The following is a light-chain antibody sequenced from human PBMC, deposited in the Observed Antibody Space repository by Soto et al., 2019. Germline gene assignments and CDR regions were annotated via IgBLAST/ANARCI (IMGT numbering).Light chain of an antibody. CDR1: QSISDW. CDR3: LKYDSYSWT. J-gene: IGKJ1*01. V-gene: IGKV1-5*01. CDR2: DAS. Sequence: DIQMTQSPSSLSASVRDRVTLTCRASQSISDWVAWYQQKPGKAPSLLIFDASTLKSGVPSRFSGSGSGTEFTLTISSLQADDFATYYCLKYDSYSWTFGQGNKVAIK.